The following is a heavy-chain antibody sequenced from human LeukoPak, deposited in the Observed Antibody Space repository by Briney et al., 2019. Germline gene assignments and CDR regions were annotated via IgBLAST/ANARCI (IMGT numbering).Heavy chain of an antibody. J-gene: IGHJ6*02. V-gene: IGHV4-59*01. CDR2: IYYSGST. CDR1: GGSISSYY. CDR3: ARDRKQSLIHYYYGMDV. Sequence: SETLSLTCTVSGGSISSYYWSWIRQPPGKGLEWIGCIYYSGSTNYNPSLKSRVTISVDTSKNQFSLKMSSVTAADTAVYYCARDRKQSLIHYYYGMDVWGQGTTVTVSS. D-gene: IGHD6-13*01.